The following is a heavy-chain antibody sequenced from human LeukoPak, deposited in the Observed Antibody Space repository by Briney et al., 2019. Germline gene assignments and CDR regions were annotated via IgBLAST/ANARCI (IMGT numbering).Heavy chain of an antibody. J-gene: IGHJ4*02. V-gene: IGHV3-7*01. CDR3: ARVIGGGNY. D-gene: IGHD1-26*01. Sequence: GGPLRLSCAASGFIFTNYFMSWVRQAPGKGLEWVASIKHDGSEKYYVDSVKGRFTISRDNAKNSLYLQMNSLRDEDTAVYYCARVIGGGNYWGQGTLVTVSS. CDR1: GFIFTNYF. CDR2: IKHDGSEK.